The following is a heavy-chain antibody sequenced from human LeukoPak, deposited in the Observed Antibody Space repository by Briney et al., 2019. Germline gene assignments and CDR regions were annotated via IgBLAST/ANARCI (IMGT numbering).Heavy chain of an antibody. J-gene: IGHJ4*02. CDR1: GFTFDDYA. CDR3: AKGTAGYSSGWYDY. Sequence: PGGSLRLSCAASGFTFDDYAMHWVRQAPGKGLEWVSLISWDGGSTYYADSVKGRFTISRDNSKNSLYLQMNSLRAEDTALYYCAKGTAGYSSGWYDYWGQGTLVTVSS. V-gene: IGHV3-43D*03. D-gene: IGHD6-19*01. CDR2: ISWDGGST.